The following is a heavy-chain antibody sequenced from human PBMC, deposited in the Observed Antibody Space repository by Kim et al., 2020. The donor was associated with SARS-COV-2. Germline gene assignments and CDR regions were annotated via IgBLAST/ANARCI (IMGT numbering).Heavy chain of an antibody. CDR3: ARGGWIAARDFYAFDP. CDR1: GGSISSYY. J-gene: IGHJ5*02. Sequence: SETLSLTCTVSGGSISSYYWSWIRQPPGKGLEWIGYIYYSGSTNYNPSLKSRVTISVDTSKNQFSLKLSSVTAADTAVYYCARGGWIAARDFYAFDPWGQGTLVTVSS. CDR2: IYYSGST. V-gene: IGHV4-59*01. D-gene: IGHD2-15*01.